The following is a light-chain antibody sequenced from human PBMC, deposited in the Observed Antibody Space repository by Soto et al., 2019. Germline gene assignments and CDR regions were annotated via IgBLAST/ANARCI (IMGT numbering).Light chain of an antibody. CDR2: GAS. J-gene: IGKJ4*01. CDR1: QNIDTF. Sequence: DIQMTQSPFSLAASVGDRVTVSCRSSQNIDTFLNWYRHKPGKAPELLIFGASRLHSGVPSRFSGGGSGTEFTLNTSSLQPEDFATYYCQQTYSTLALTFGGGTKVDIK. CDR3: QQTYSTLALT. V-gene: IGKV1-39*01.